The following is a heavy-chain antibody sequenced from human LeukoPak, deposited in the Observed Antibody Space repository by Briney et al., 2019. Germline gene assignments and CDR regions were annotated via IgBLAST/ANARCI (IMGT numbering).Heavy chain of an antibody. D-gene: IGHD6-19*01. CDR1: GFTVSSNY. J-gene: IGHJ3*02. CDR2: IYSGGST. CDR3: ARRYSSGWYVHDAFDI. Sequence: GGSLRLSCAASGFTVSSNYMSWVRQAPGKGLEWVSVIYSGGSTYYADSVKGRFTISRDNSKNTLYLQMNSLRAEDTAVYYCARRYSSGWYVHDAFDIWGQGTMVTVSS. V-gene: IGHV3-66*01.